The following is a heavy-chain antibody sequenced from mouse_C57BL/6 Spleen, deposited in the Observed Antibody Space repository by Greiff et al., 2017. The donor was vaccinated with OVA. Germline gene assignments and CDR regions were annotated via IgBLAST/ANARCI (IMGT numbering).Heavy chain of an antibody. CDR1: GFNIKDYY. Sequence: VQLQQSGAELVRPGASVKLSCTASGFNIKDYYMHWVKQRPEQCLEWIGRIDPEDGDTEYAPKFQGKATMTADTSSHPAYLQLSILTSEDTAFYYWTTFRAAQADWDYGGQGTTLTVSS. CDR3: TTFRAAQADWDY. D-gene: IGHD3-2*02. CDR2: IDPEDGDT. V-gene: IGHV14-1*01. J-gene: IGHJ2*01.